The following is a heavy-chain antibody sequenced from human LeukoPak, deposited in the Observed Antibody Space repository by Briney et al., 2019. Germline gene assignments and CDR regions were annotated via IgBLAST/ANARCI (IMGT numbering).Heavy chain of an antibody. CDR1: GFTFSTYV. J-gene: IGHJ5*02. CDR3: AKDRSLWFGEYNWFDP. CDR2: ISGSGGST. Sequence: GGSLRLSCAASGFTFSTYVMSWVRQAPGKGLEWVSAISGSGGSTYYADSVKGRFTISRDNSKNTLYLQMNSLRAEDTAVYYCAKDRSLWFGEYNWFDPWSQGTLVTVSS. D-gene: IGHD3-10*01. V-gene: IGHV3-23*01.